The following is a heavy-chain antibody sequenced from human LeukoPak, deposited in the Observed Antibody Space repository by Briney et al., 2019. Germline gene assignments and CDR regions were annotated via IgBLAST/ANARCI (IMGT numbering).Heavy chain of an antibody. Sequence: ASVKVSCKASGGTFSSYAISWVRQAPGQGLEWMGGIIPIFGTANYAQKFQGRVTMSSDTSTSTVFMELSSLRSEDTAVYYCARQQYSSFDYWGQGTLVTLSS. V-gene: IGHV1-69*05. CDR3: ARQQYSSFDY. D-gene: IGHD6-13*01. CDR1: GGTFSSYA. J-gene: IGHJ4*02. CDR2: IIPIFGTA.